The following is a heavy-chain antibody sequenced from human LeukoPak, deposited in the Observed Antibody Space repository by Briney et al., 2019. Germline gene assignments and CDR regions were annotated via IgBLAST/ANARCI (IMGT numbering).Heavy chain of an antibody. CDR3: AKVQGFFGAAYDGFDI. V-gene: IGHV3-11*06. CDR2: ISSSSSYT. J-gene: IGHJ3*02. D-gene: IGHD3-3*01. Sequence: GGSLRLSCAASGFTFSDYYMSWIRQAPGKGLEWVSYISSSSSYTNYADSVKGRFTSSRDNSKKTLYLQMHSLRPEDTAVYYCAKVQGFFGAAYDGFDIWGLGTMVTVSS. CDR1: GFTFSDYY.